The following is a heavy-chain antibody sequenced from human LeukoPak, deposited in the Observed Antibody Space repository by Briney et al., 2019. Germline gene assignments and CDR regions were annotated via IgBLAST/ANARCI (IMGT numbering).Heavy chain of an antibody. CDR3: ARRRRDAFDV. CDR2: IWPEDSDT. Sequence: GESLKISCKVSRDMFAFYWIAWVRQMPGKGLECMGIIWPEDSDTRYSPSFRGQVTISADKSIRTAFLQWNSLKASDTAMYYCARRRRDAFDVWGQGTMVTASS. J-gene: IGHJ3*01. V-gene: IGHV5-51*01. CDR1: RDMFAFYW.